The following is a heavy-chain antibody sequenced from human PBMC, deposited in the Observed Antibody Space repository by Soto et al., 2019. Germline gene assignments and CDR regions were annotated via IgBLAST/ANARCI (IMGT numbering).Heavy chain of an antibody. CDR2: ILSGGKT. Sequence: EVQLVETGGGLIRPGGSLRLSCVASGFTVSSNYMSWVRQAPGRGLEWVSMILSGGKTYYADSVKGRFTISRDNSKNIVYLQINSLRAEDTAMYYCARGVTAIVNWGQGTLVTVSS. D-gene: IGHD3-16*02. V-gene: IGHV3-53*02. CDR3: ARGVTAIVN. J-gene: IGHJ4*02. CDR1: GFTVSSNY.